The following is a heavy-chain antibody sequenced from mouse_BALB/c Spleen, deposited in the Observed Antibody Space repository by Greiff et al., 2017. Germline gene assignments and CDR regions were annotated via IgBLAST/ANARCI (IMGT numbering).Heavy chain of an antibody. CDR2: INPSNGRT. Sequence: QVQLQQPGAELVKPGASVKLSCKASGYTFTSYWMHWVKQRPGQGLEWIGEINPSNGRTNYNEKFKSKATLTVDKSSSTAYMQLSSLTSEDSAVYYCARGYGSRGSYYFDYWAKAPLSQSPQ. CDR1: GYTFTSYW. V-gene: IGHV1S81*02. J-gene: IGHJ2*01. CDR3: ARGYGSRGSYYFDY. D-gene: IGHD1-1*01.